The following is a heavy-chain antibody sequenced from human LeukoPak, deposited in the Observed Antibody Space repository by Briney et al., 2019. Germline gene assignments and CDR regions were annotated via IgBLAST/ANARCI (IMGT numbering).Heavy chain of an antibody. V-gene: IGHV3-30*04. D-gene: IGHD3-22*01. CDR3: ARVKYYDNSGYSN. CDR2: ISYDGSNK. CDR1: GFTFSSYA. Sequence: PGRSLRLSCAASGFTFSSYAMHWVRQAPGKGLEWVAVISYDGSNKYYADSVKGRFTISRDNSKNTLYLQMNSLRAEDTAVYYCARVKYYDNSGYSNWGQGTLVTVSS. J-gene: IGHJ4*02.